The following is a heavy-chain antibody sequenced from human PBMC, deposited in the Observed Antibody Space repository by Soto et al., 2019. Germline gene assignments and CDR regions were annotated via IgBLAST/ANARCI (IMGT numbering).Heavy chain of an antibody. CDR2: SSSSSSYI. CDR3: AIRYYIVRIFEY. Sequence: EVQLVESGGGLVKPGGSLRLSCTASGFTFSTYSMNWVRQAPGKGLEWVSSSSSSSSYIYYVDSVKGRFTISRDNAKKSLYMQINTLRAVETAVYDCAIRYYIVRIFEYWGQGTLVTVSS. D-gene: IGHD2-21*01. V-gene: IGHV3-21*01. J-gene: IGHJ4*02. CDR1: GFTFSTYS.